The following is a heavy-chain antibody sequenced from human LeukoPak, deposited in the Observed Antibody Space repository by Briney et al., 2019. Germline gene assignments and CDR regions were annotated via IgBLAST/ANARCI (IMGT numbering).Heavy chain of an antibody. CDR2: ISAYNGNT. D-gene: IGHD4-23*01. V-gene: IGHV1-18*01. J-gene: IGHJ3*02. CDR3: ARAESLYGGNLAAAFDI. CDR1: GYTFTSYG. Sequence: ASVKVSCKASGYTFTSYGISWVRQAPGQGLEWMGWISAYNGNTNYEQKFQGRVTMTTGTSTSTAYMELRSLRPDDTALYYCARAESLYGGNLAAAFDIWGQGTMVTVSS.